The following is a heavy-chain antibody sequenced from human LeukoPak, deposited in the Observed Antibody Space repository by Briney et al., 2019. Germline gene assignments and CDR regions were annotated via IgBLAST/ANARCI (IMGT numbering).Heavy chain of an antibody. D-gene: IGHD3-9*01. V-gene: IGHV4-34*01. CDR3: ASRKHYYDILTGYDY. CDR2: INHSGST. J-gene: IGHJ4*02. Sequence: PSETLSLTCTVSGGSISSYYWSWIRQPPGKGLEWIGEINHSGSTNYNPSLKSRVTISVETSKNQFSLKLSSVTAADTAVYYCASRKHYYDILTGYDYWGQGTLVTVSS. CDR1: GGSISSYY.